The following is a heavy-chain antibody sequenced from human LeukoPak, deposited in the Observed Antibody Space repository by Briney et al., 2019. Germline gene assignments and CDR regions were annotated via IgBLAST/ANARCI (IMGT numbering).Heavy chain of an antibody. Sequence: ETGGSLRLSCAASGFTFSSYSLNWVRQAPGKGLEWVSYISASSGNIKYADSVKGRFTISRDNAKNSLYLQMNSLRAEDTAVYYCARDYLWAFDLWGQGTMVTVSS. CDR2: ISASSGNI. CDR3: ARDYLWAFDL. V-gene: IGHV3-48*01. J-gene: IGHJ3*01. CDR1: GFTFSSYS. D-gene: IGHD3-16*01.